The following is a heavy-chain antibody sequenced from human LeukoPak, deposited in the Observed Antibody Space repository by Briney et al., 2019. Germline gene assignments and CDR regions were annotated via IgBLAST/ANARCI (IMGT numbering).Heavy chain of an antibody. J-gene: IGHJ6*02. Sequence: SQTLSLTCTVSGGSISSGSYYWSWIRQPAGKGLEWFGRIYTSGSTNYNPSLKSRVTISVDTSKNQFSLKLSSVTAADTAVYYCARGEILEWHKTEYYYGMDVWGQGTTVTVSS. CDR1: GGSISSGSYY. CDR3: ARGEILEWHKTEYYYGMDV. CDR2: IYTSGST. D-gene: IGHD3-3*01. V-gene: IGHV4-61*02.